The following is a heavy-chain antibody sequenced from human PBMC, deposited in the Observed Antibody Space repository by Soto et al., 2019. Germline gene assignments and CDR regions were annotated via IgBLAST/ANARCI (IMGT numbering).Heavy chain of an antibody. Sequence: PGGSLRLSCAALGLTVRGKKYITWVRQAPGKGLEWVSALYDVDGTYYADSAKGRFTISRDNSNNIIYLQMNSLGPDDTAVYYCESPLAREHAYDIWGLGTMVTVSS. CDR3: ESPLAREHAYDI. D-gene: IGHD1-1*01. J-gene: IGHJ3*02. CDR1: GLTVRGKKY. CDR2: LYDVDGT. V-gene: IGHV3-53*01.